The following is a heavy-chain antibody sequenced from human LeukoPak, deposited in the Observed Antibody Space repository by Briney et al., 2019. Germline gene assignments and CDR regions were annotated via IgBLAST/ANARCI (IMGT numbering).Heavy chain of an antibody. CDR1: GLTFRSYW. Sequence: GGSLRLSCVVSGLTFRSYWMTWVRQAPGKGPEWVANIKYDRSEKYYVDSVKGRFTISRDNAKNSLFLEMNSLRADDTAVYYCAKIEGSSWNLRDYYYYMDVWGKGTTVTAS. D-gene: IGHD1-1*01. J-gene: IGHJ6*03. V-gene: IGHV3-7*01. CDR2: IKYDRSEK. CDR3: AKIEGSSWNLRDYYYYMDV.